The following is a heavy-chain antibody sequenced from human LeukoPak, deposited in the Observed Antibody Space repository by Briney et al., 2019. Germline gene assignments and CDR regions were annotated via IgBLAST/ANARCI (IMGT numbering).Heavy chain of an antibody. D-gene: IGHD6-6*01. Sequence: SETLSLTCTVSGGSISSYYWSWIRQPPGKGLEWIGYIYYSGSTNYNPSLKSRVTISVDTSKNQFSLKLSSVTAADTAVYYCVRQSETGRPYRNWGQGTLVTVSS. CDR1: GGSISSYY. J-gene: IGHJ4*02. V-gene: IGHV4-59*08. CDR3: VRQSETGRPYRN. CDR2: IYYSGST.